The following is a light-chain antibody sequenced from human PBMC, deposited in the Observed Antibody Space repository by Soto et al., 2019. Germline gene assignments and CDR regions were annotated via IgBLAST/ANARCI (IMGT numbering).Light chain of an antibody. CDR1: SSDIGAYNY. CDR2: EVS. Sequence: QSVLTKPASVSWSPGQSITISCTGSSSDIGAYNYVSWFQQYPGKAPKLIISEVSNRPSGVSNRFSGSKSGTAASLTISGLQTEDEADYFCFSFTTDWTHVFGTGTKVTVL. V-gene: IGLV2-14*01. CDR3: FSFTTDWTHV. J-gene: IGLJ1*01.